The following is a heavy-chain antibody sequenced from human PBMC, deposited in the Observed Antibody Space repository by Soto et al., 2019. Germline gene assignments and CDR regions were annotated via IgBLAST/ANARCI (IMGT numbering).Heavy chain of an antibody. CDR1: GYTFPGYY. Sequence: ASVKVSCKASGYTFPGYYMHWVRQAPGQGLEWMGWINPNSGGTNYAQKFQGWVTMTRDTSISTAYMELSRLRSDDTAVYYCAREVVSSSSSSDYYYGMDVWGQGTTVTVSS. J-gene: IGHJ6*02. V-gene: IGHV1-2*04. CDR2: INPNSGGT. D-gene: IGHD6-6*01. CDR3: AREVVSSSSSSDYYYGMDV.